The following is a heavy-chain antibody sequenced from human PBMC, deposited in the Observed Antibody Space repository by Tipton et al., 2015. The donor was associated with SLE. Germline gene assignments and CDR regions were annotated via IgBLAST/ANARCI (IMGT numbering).Heavy chain of an antibody. Sequence: LRLSCTVSGGSISSSSYYWGWIRQPPGKGLEWIGSIYYSGSTYYNPSLKSRVTISVDRSKNQFSLKLSSVTAADTAVYYCARGGYSSSSPDYWGQGTLVTVSS. D-gene: IGHD6-13*01. CDR1: GGSISSSSYY. V-gene: IGHV4-39*07. CDR3: ARGGYSSSSPDY. J-gene: IGHJ4*02. CDR2: IYYSGST.